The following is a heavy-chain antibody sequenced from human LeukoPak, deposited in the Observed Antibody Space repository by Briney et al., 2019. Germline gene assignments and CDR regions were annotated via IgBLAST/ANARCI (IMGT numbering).Heavy chain of an antibody. Sequence: GGSLRLSCAASGFTFSSYSMNWVRQAPGKGLEWVSRINENGTSTNYADSVRGRFTISRDNAKNTLYLQMDTLRAEDTAVYYCARGGWPLDYWGQGTLVTVSS. CDR3: ARGGWPLDY. CDR1: GFTFSSYS. J-gene: IGHJ4*02. CDR2: INENGTST. V-gene: IGHV3-74*01. D-gene: IGHD2-15*01.